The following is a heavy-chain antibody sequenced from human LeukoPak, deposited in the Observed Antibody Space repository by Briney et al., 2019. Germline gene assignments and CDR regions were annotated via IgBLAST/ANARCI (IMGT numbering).Heavy chain of an antibody. CDR3: ARGGRLRGYSGYDYDY. CDR1: GGSISGSSYY. J-gene: IGHJ4*02. CDR2: IYYSGST. V-gene: IGHV4-39*01. Sequence: SETLSLTCTVSGGSISGSSYYWGWIRQPPGKGLEWIGSIYYSGSTYYNPSLKSRVTISVDTSKNQFSLKLSSVTAADTAVYYCARGGRLRGYSGYDYDYWGQGTLVTVSS. D-gene: IGHD5-12*01.